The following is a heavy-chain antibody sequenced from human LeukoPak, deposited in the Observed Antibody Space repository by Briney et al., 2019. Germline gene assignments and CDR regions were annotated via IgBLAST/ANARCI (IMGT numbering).Heavy chain of an antibody. D-gene: IGHD3-10*01. Sequence: PSETLSLTCSVSGGSITTHRYYWGWIRQSPGTGLEWIGSIYYFGGAYYRPSLLSRATISIDTSKNQISLKMTSVTATDTAIYYCATHKEGSYSESWGQGTLVTVSS. J-gene: IGHJ5*02. V-gene: IGHV4-39*01. CDR2: IYYFGGA. CDR3: ATHKEGSYSES. CDR1: GGSITTHRYY.